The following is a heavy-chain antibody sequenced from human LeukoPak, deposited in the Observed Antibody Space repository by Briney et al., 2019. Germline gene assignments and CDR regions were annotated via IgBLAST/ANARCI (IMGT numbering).Heavy chain of an antibody. CDR1: GGSITNTNY. CDR3: AREGGPYRPLDY. Sequence: PSETLSLTCGVSGGSITNTNYWTWVRQPPGKGLEWIGEVNLQGSTNYNPSLMGRVAISVDKSENHISLQLTSVTAADTAVYYCAREGGPYRPLDYSGLGTLVTVSS. CDR2: VNLQGST. J-gene: IGHJ4*02. V-gene: IGHV4-4*02.